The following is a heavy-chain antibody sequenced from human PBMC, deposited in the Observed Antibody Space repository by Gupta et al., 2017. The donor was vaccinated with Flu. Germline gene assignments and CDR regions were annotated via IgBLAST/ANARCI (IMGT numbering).Heavy chain of an antibody. CDR3: KGYSGVEV. D-gene: IGHD2-21*01. J-gene: IGHJ6*02. Sequence: EVQLVESGGGLVKPGGSLRLSCVASGFSFGDSWMSWIRQAPEKGLEWVGRIKSESDGGTTDYATPVKGRFTISRDDSKNTLFLEMSSLQTEDTAIYYCKGYSGVEVWAKGPPSPSP. CDR1: GFSFGDSW. V-gene: IGHV3-15*01. CDR2: IKSESDGGTT.